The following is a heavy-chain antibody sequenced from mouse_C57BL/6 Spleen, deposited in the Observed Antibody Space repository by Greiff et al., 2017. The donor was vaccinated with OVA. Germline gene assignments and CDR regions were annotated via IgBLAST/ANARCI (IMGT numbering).Heavy chain of an antibody. CDR2: ISYDGSN. CDR3: ATGLDY. D-gene: IGHD4-1*01. V-gene: IGHV3-6*01. J-gene: IGHJ2*01. Sequence: EVQLQQSGPGLVKPSQSLSLTCSVTGYSITSGYYWNWIRQFPGNKLEWMGYISYDGSNNYNPSLKNRISITRDTSKNQSFLKLNSVTTEDTATYYCATGLDYWGQGTTRTVSS. CDR1: GYSITSGYY.